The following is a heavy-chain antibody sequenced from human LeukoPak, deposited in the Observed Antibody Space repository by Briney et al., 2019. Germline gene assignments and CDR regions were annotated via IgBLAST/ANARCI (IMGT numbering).Heavy chain of an antibody. J-gene: IGHJ4*02. CDR1: GFTFSSYA. CDR2: ISGSGGST. Sequence: LPGGSLRLSCAASGFTFSSYAMSWVRQAPGKGLEWVSVISGSGGSTYYADSVKGRFTISRDNSKNTLYLQMNSLRAEDTAVYYCARSHSGKQLVPSDYWGQGTLVTVSS. V-gene: IGHV3-23*01. D-gene: IGHD6-6*01. CDR3: ARSHSGKQLVPSDY.